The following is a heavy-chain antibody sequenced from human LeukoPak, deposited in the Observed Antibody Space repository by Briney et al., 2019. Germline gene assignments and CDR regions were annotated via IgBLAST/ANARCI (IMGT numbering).Heavy chain of an antibody. D-gene: IGHD7-27*01. Sequence: GGSLRLSCAASGFTFSSTWMNWVRQAPGKGLEWVACIKQDGSEKYYVASVRGRFTISRDNAKNSLYLQMTSLRAEDTAVYYCASLGYWGQGTLVTASS. CDR3: ASLGY. CDR2: IKQDGSEK. J-gene: IGHJ4*02. V-gene: IGHV3-7*01. CDR1: GFTFSSTW.